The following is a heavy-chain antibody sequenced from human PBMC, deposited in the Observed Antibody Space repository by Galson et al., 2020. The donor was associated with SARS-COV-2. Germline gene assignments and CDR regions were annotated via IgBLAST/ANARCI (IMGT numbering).Heavy chain of an antibody. CDR2: IYYTGST. Sequence: ETLSLTCSVSAGSISRSSLYWGWIRQPPGKGLEWIGSIYYTGSTYYNPSLKSRVTILVDTSKNVFSLKLSSVTAADTTVYFCARGITHFDSWGQGTLITVSS. D-gene: IGHD3-10*01. V-gene: IGHV4-39*07. CDR1: AGSISRSSLY. CDR3: ARGITHFDS. J-gene: IGHJ4*02.